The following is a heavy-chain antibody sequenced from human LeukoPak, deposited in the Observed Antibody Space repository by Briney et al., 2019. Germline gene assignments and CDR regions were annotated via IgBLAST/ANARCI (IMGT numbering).Heavy chain of an antibody. J-gene: IGHJ5*02. Sequence: EASVKVSCKASGDTFTGYYMHWVRQAPGQGLEWMGWINPNSGGTNYAQKFQGRVTMTRDTSISTAYMELSRLRSDDTAVYYCARYFGVVISWFDPWGQGTLVTVSS. CDR3: ARYFGVVISWFDP. CDR2: INPNSGGT. CDR1: GDTFTGYY. D-gene: IGHD3-3*01. V-gene: IGHV1-2*02.